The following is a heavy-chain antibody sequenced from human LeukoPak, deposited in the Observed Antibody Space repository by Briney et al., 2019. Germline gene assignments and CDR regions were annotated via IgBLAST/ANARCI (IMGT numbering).Heavy chain of an antibody. J-gene: IGHJ3*02. V-gene: IGHV3-11*05. D-gene: IGHD2-2*01. CDR1: GFILSDYF. CDR3: ARELGTSRGFDI. Sequence: GGSLRHSCAASGFILSDYFMAWIRQSPGKGLERISFISGAEHDARYADSVRGRFTMFRDDGKNALYLQMNSLTAEETAIYYCARELGTSRGFDIWGQGTMVTVSS. CDR2: ISGAEHDA.